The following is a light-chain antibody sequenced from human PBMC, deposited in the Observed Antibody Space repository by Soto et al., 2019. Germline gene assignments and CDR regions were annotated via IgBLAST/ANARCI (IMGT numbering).Light chain of an antibody. CDR3: QQLNSYPRT. V-gene: IGKV1-9*01. CDR2: GAS. CDR1: HDISNL. Sequence: IQFTQSPSSLSAFVGDRVTITCRASHDISNLLAWYQQKPGKAPKLLISGASTLQSGVPSRFSGSGSGTEFTLTISSLQPEDFATYYCQQLNSYPRTFGQGTKVDIK. J-gene: IGKJ1*01.